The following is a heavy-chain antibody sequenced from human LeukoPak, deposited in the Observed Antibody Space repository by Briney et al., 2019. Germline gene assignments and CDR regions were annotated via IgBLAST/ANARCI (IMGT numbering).Heavy chain of an antibody. CDR2: IYTSGST. CDR3: ARDSSGWKSNGAFDI. CDR1: GGSISSGSYY. V-gene: IGHV4-61*02. Sequence: PSETLSLTCTVSGGSISSGSYYWSWIRQPAGKGLEWIGGIYTSGSTNYNPSLKSRVTISVDTSKNQFSLKLSSVTAADTAVYYCARDSSGWKSNGAFDIWGQGTMVTVSS. D-gene: IGHD6-19*01. J-gene: IGHJ3*02.